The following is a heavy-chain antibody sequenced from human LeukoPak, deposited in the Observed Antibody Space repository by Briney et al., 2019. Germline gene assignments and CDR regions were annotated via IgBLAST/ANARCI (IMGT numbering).Heavy chain of an antibody. CDR2: IYYSGST. Sequence: SETLSLTCTVSGGSISSYYWSWIRQPPGKGLEWIGYIYYSGSTNYNPSLKSRVTISVDTSKNQFSLKLSSVTAADTAVYYCARESRGGWESYFDYWGKGTLVTVSS. CDR1: GGSISSYY. D-gene: IGHD6-19*01. CDR3: ARESRGGWESYFDY. V-gene: IGHV4-59*01. J-gene: IGHJ4*02.